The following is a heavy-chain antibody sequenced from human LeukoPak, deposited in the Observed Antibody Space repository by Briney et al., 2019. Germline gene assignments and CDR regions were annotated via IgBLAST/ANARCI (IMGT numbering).Heavy chain of an antibody. V-gene: IGHV4-31*03. CDR3: ARVEPGGYSINF. Sequence: SQTLSLTCTVSGGSIRSGGYYWSWIRQHPGKGLEWIGYIYYSGSTYYNPSLKSRVTISVDTSKNQFSLKLSSVTAADTAVYYCARVEPGGYSINFWGQGTLVTVSS. D-gene: IGHD5-18*01. CDR1: GGSIRSGGYY. CDR2: IYYSGST. J-gene: IGHJ4*02.